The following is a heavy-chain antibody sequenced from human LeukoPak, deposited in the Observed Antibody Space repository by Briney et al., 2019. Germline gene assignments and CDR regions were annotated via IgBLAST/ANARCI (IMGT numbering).Heavy chain of an antibody. CDR2: IYYSGST. CDR3: ARAPPWALDY. CDR1: GGSISSGGYY. Sequence: SETLSLTCTVSGGSISSGGYYWSWIRQHPGKGLEWIGYIYYSGSTYYNPSLKSRVTISVDTSKNQFSLKLSSVTAADTAVYFCARAPPWALDYWGPGNLATVSS. D-gene: IGHD7-27*01. J-gene: IGHJ4*02. V-gene: IGHV4-31*03.